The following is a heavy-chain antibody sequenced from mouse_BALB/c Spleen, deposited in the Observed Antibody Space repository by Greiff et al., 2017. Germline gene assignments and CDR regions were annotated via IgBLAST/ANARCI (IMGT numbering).Heavy chain of an antibody. CDR2: IWRGGST. CDR1: GFSLTSYG. J-gene: IGHJ2*01. D-gene: IGHD2-1*01. V-gene: IGHV2-5-1*01. CDR3: AKNKNGNSYYFDY. Sequence: VQLQQSGPSLVQPSQSLSITCTVSGFSLTSYGVHWVRQSPGKGLEWLGVIWRGGSTDYNAAFMSRLSITKDNSKSQVFFKMNSLQADDTAIYYCAKNKNGNSYYFDYWGQGTTLTVSS.